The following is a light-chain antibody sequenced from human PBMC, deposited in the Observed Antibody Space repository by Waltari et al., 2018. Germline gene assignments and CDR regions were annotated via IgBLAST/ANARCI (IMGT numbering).Light chain of an antibody. CDR3: QQYGSSVLYT. Sequence: LFTQSPDTLSLPPGERATLPCRASQSLTKRYLAWYQQKPGRAPRLLIYGASSRAAGIPDRFSGSGSGTDFTLTISRLEPEDFAVYYCQQYGSSVLYTFGQGTKLEIK. V-gene: IGKV3-20*01. CDR1: QSLTKRY. CDR2: GAS. J-gene: IGKJ2*01.